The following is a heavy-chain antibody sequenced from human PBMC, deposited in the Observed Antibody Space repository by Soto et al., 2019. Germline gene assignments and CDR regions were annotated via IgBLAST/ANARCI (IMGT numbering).Heavy chain of an antibody. CDR3: AREGSTSWYSYDYHGMDV. Sequence: EVQLVESGGGLVQPGGSLRLSCAASGFTFRTYWLRWVRQVPGKGLEWVANINLDGSEKNYVDSVKGRFTISRDNARNTLYLQMSRLRADDTALYYCAREGSTSWYSYDYHGMDVWGQGTTVTVSS. V-gene: IGHV3-7*05. J-gene: IGHJ6*02. CDR1: GFTFRTYW. CDR2: INLDGSEK. D-gene: IGHD5-18*01.